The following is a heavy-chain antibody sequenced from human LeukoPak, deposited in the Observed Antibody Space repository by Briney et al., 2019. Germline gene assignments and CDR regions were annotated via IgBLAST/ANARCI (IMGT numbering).Heavy chain of an antibody. Sequence: GESLKISCKGSGYSFTSYWIGWVRQMPGKGLEWMGIIYPGDSDTRYSPSFQGQVTISVDKSISTAYLQRSSLRASDTAMYYCALHYAAVGNYYYGMDVWGQGTTVTVSS. D-gene: IGHD6-13*01. J-gene: IGHJ6*02. V-gene: IGHV5-51*01. CDR1: GYSFTSYW. CDR3: ALHYAAVGNYYYGMDV. CDR2: IYPGDSDT.